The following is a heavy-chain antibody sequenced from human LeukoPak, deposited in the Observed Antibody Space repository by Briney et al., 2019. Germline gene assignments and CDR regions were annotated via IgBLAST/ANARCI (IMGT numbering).Heavy chain of an antibody. CDR2: MHPHSGNT. D-gene: IGHD1-26*01. V-gene: IGHV1-8*02. J-gene: IGHJ4*02. CDR1: GYTFTSYG. CDR3: TRDSSGSSVGTGFDY. Sequence: ASVKVSCKASGYTFTSYGISWVRQATGQGLEWMGWMHPHSGNTGYAQTFQGRVTMTTNISTSTAYMELSSLRYEDTAVYYCTRDSSGSSVGTGFDYWGQGTLVTVSS.